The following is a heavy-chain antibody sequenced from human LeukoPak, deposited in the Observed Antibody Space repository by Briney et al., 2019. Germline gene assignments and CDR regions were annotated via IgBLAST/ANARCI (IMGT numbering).Heavy chain of an antibody. CDR1: GFTFSSYA. CDR2: ISYDGSNK. CDR3: ARDRTYYDFWSGSPDLWRHTAYYYGMDV. J-gene: IGHJ6*02. Sequence: GGSLRLSCAASGFTFSSYAMHWVRQAPGKGLEWVAVISYDGSNKYYADSVKGRFTISRDNSKNTLYLQMNSLRAEDTAVYYCARDRTYYDFWSGSPDLWRHTAYYYGMDVWGQGTTVTVSS. D-gene: IGHD3-3*01. V-gene: IGHV3-30-3*01.